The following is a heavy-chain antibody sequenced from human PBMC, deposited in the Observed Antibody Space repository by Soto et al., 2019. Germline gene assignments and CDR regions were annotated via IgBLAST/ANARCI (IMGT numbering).Heavy chain of an antibody. D-gene: IGHD3-10*01. Sequence: QVQLVQSGAEVKKPGASVKVSCKASGYTFTSYAMHWVRQAPGQRLEWMGWINAGNGNTKYSQKFQGRITITRDTSASTAYMELSSLRSEDTAVYYCARGPSGSGSYYTSWFDPWGQGTLVTVSS. J-gene: IGHJ5*02. CDR2: INAGNGNT. CDR3: ARGPSGSGSYYTSWFDP. CDR1: GYTFTSYA. V-gene: IGHV1-3*01.